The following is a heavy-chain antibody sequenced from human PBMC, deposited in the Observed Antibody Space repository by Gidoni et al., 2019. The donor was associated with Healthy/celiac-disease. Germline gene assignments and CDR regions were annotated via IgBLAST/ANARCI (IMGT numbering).Heavy chain of an antibody. J-gene: IGHJ4*02. CDR3: ARGPPYSSSWYDGDALIDY. Sequence: QVQLVESGGGVVQPGRSLRLSCAASGFTFSSYAMHWVRQAPGKGLEWVAVISYDGSNKYYADSVKGRFTISRDNSKNTLYLQMNSLRAEDTAVYYCARGPPYSSSWYDGDALIDYWGQGTLVTVSS. D-gene: IGHD6-13*01. V-gene: IGHV3-30-3*01. CDR2: ISYDGSNK. CDR1: GFTFSSYA.